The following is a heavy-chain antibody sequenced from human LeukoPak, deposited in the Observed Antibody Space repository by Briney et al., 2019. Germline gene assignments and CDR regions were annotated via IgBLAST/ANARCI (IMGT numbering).Heavy chain of an antibody. CDR3: ASEDVDTGDF. CDR1: GFTFTNAG. V-gene: IGHV3-30*01. Sequence: PGGSLRLSCAASGFTFTNAGIHWVRLAAGKGLEWVSFISHDGTNKYYSDSVDGRFTVSRLNSQNTGHLQMTDLRPDDTATYYCASEDVDTGDFWGQGTLVTVSS. J-gene: IGHJ4*02. CDR2: ISHDGTNK. D-gene: IGHD5-18*01.